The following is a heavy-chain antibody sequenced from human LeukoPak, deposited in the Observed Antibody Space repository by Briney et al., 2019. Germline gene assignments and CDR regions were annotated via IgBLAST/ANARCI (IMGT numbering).Heavy chain of an antibody. CDR2: IYYSGST. CDR3: ARDPRPRDYDRSEDYYYIDV. D-gene: IGHD3-22*01. CDR1: GGSISSYY. J-gene: IGHJ6*03. V-gene: IGHV4-59*01. Sequence: PSETLSLTCTVSGGSISSYYWSWIRQPPGKGLEWIGYIYYSGSTNYNPSLKSRVTISVDTSKNQFSLKLSSVTAADTAVYYCARDPRPRDYDRSEDYYYIDVWGKGTTATVSS.